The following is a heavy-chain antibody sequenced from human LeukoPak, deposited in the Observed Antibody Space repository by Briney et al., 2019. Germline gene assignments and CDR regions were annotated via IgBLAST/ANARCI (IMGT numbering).Heavy chain of an antibody. J-gene: IGHJ5*02. CDR1: GGSISSSSYY. CDR3: ASTMVRGVIPFLDWFDP. CDR2: IYYSGST. V-gene: IGHV4-39*01. D-gene: IGHD3-10*01. Sequence: PSETLSLTCTVSGGSISSSSYYWGWIRQPPGKGLEWIGSIYYSGSTYYNPSLKSRVTISVDTSKNQFSLKLSSVTAADTAVYYCASTMVRGVIPFLDWFDPWGQGTLVTVSS.